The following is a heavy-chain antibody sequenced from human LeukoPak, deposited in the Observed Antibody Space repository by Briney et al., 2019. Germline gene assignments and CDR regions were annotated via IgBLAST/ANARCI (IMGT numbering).Heavy chain of an antibody. V-gene: IGHV1-2*06. CDR2: INPNSGGT. J-gene: IGHJ4*02. CDR1: GYTFTGYY. CDR3: ARYITVGATYQHFDY. Sequence: ASVKVSCKASGYTFTGYYMHWVRQAPGQRLEWMGRINPNSGGTNYAQKFQGRVTMTRDTSISTAYMELSRLRSDDTAVYYCARYITVGATYQHFDYWGQGTLVTVSS. D-gene: IGHD1-26*01.